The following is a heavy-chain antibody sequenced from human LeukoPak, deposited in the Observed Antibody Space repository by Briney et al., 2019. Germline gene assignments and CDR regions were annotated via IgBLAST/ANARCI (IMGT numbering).Heavy chain of an antibody. Sequence: GGSLRLSCAASGVSFSNFGIHWVRPAAGKGLEWVAFICFDGSDKHYAHSVKGRFTISRDDSKNTLYLQMDSLRSEDTAVYYCAKDRENTNGYILNYWGQGTLVSVPS. CDR3: AKDRENTNGYILNY. CDR2: ICFDGSDK. D-gene: IGHD5-24*01. J-gene: IGHJ4*02. CDR1: GVSFSNFG. V-gene: IGHV3-30*02.